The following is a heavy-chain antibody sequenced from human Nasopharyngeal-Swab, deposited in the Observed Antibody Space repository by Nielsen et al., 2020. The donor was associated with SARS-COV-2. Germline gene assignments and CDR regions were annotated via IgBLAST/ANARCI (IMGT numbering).Heavy chain of an antibody. CDR2: IKSKTDGGTT. CDR3: TTHPRTAYGDYVPPDY. V-gene: IGHV3-15*05. J-gene: IGHJ4*02. Sequence: GESLKISCAASGFTFSNAWMRWVRQAPGKRLEWVGRIKSKTDGGTTDYAAPVKGRFTISRDDSRNTMYLQMNSLKIEDTAAYYCTTHPRTAYGDYVPPDYWGQGNLVTVSS. D-gene: IGHD4-17*01. CDR1: GFTFSNAW.